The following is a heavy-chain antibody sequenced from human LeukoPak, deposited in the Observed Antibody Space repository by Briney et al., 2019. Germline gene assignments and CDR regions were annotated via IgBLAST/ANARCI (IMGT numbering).Heavy chain of an antibody. CDR2: ISGSGGST. J-gene: IGHJ4*02. CDR3: AKAPATVGIAYYFDY. Sequence: LSGGSLRLSCAASGFTFSSYAMSWVRQAPGKGLEWVSAISGSGGSTYYADSVKGRFTISRDNSKNTLYLQMNSLRAEDTAVYYCAKAPATVGIAYYFDYWGQGTLVTVSS. V-gene: IGHV3-23*01. D-gene: IGHD4-23*01. CDR1: GFTFSSYA.